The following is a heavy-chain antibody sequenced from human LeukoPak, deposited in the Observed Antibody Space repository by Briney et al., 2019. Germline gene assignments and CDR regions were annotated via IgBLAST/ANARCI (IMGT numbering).Heavy chain of an antibody. CDR1: GYTFTSYG. J-gene: IGHJ6*03. Sequence: ASVKVSCKASGYTFTSYGISWVRQAPGQGLEWMGWINPNSGGTNYAQRFQGRVTMTRDTSMSTAYMELSRLRSDDTAVYFCARAESGHYYYYMDVWGKGTTVTVSS. CDR2: INPNSGGT. D-gene: IGHD1-26*01. V-gene: IGHV1-2*02. CDR3: ARAESGHYYYYMDV.